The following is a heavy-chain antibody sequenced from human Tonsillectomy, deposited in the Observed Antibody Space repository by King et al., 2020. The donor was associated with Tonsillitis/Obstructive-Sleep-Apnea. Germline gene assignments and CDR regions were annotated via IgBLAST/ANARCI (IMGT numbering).Heavy chain of an antibody. D-gene: IGHD6-6*01. CDR1: GFTFSSYC. CDR2: INSDGSST. J-gene: IGHJ4*02. Sequence: VQLVESGGGLVQPGGSLRLSCAASGFTFSSYCMHWVRQAPGKGLVGVSRINSDGSSTSYADSVKGRFTISRDNAKNMLYLQMNSLRAEDTAVYYCAREGYSSSSPIDYWGQGTLVTVSS. CDR3: AREGYSSSSPIDY. V-gene: IGHV3-74*01.